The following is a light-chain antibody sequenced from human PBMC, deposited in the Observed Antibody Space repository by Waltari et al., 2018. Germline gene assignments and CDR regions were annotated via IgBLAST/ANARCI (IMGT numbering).Light chain of an antibody. CDR3: QHYLRLPVT. Sequence: EIVLTQSPGTLSLSQGERATLSCRASQIISRTLVWYQKKPGQAPRLLIYAAATRAPGIQHRFSGSVFGTDLRHTHSSLEPEDFAVYYCQHYLRLPVTCGQGTKVEIK. J-gene: IGKJ1*01. V-gene: IGKV3-20*01. CDR1: QIISRT. CDR2: AAA.